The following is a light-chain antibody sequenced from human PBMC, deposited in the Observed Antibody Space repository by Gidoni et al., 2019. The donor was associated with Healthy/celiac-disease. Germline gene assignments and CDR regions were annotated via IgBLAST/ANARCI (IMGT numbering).Light chain of an antibody. Sequence: QSVLTQPPSASGTPGQRVTISCSGSSSNIGSNTVNWYQQLPGTAPKLLIYSNNQLPSGVPDRFSGSKSGTSASLAISGLQSEDEADYYCAAWDDSLKRVFGGGTKLTVL. CDR3: AAWDDSLKRV. CDR1: SSNIGSNT. J-gene: IGLJ3*02. CDR2: SNN. V-gene: IGLV1-44*01.